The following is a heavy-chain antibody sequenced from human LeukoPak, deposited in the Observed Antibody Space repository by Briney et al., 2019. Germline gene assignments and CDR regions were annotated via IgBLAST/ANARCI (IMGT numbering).Heavy chain of an antibody. D-gene: IGHD1-1*01. CDR1: GGSISSGSYY. J-gene: IGHJ6*03. V-gene: IGHV4-61*02. CDR3: ARIGAGTSRYYYYMDV. CDR2: IYTSGST. Sequence: SQTLSLTCTVSGGSISSGSYYWSWIRQPAGKGLEWIGRIYTSGSTNYNPSLKSRVTMSVDTSKNQFSLKLSSVTAADTAVYYCARIGAGTSRYYYYMDVWGKGTTVTISS.